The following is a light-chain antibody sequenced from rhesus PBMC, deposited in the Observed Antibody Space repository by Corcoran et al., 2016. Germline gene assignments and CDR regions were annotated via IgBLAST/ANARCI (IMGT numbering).Light chain of an antibody. J-gene: IGKJ2*01. V-gene: IGKV1-25*01. Sequence: DIQMTQSPSSLSASIGDRVTITCQASQDITNTLAWYQQKPGKVPNLLIYKASTLNSGVPSRVSGSGSGTDFTLTIISLQPEDFAIYYCQHGYGTPLYSFGQGTKVEIK. CDR1: QDITNT. CDR3: QHGYGTPLYS. CDR2: KAS.